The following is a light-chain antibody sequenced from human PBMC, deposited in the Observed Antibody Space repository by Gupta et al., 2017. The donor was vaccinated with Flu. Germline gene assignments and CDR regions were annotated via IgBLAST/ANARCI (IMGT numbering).Light chain of an antibody. Sequence: ISIYGGASNIGRSFVSWYQHLPGSAPKLIIYDNVKRPSGIPDRFSGSKSGTSATLTITGLRTGDEANYYCGSWETSLRARVFGGGTKLTVL. V-gene: IGLV1-51*01. CDR2: DNV. J-gene: IGLJ3*02. CDR3: GSWETSLRARV. CDR1: ASNIGRSF.